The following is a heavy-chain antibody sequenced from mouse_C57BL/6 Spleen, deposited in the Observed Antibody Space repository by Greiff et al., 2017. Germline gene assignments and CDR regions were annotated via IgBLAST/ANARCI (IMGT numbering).Heavy chain of an antibody. CDR3: AREGSSARYAMDD. CDR1: GYTFTSYW. V-gene: IGHV1-7*01. D-gene: IGHD1-1*01. J-gene: IGHJ4*01. CDR2: INPSSGYT. Sequence: QVQLQQSGAELAKPGASVKLSCKASGYTFTSYWMHWVKQRPGQGLEWIGYINPSSGYTKYNQKFKDKATLTADKSSSTAYMQLSSLTYEDSAVYDCAREGSSARYAMDDWGQGTSVTVSS.